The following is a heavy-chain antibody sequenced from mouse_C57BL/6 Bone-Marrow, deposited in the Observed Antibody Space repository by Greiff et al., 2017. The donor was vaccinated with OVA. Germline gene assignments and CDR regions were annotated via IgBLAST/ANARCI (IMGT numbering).Heavy chain of an antibody. D-gene: IGHD3-2*02. CDR1: GYSITSGYY. J-gene: IGHJ2*01. CDR3: ARGAQATFGY. CDR2: ISYDGSN. Sequence: ESGPGLVKPSQSLSLTCSVTGYSITSGYYWNWIRQFPGNKLEWMGYISYDGSNNYNPSLKNRISITRDTSKNQFFLKLNSVTTEDTATYYCARGAQATFGYWGQGTTLTVSS. V-gene: IGHV3-6*01.